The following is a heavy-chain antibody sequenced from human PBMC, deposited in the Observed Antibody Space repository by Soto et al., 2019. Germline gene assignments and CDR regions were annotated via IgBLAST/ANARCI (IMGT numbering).Heavy chain of an antibody. CDR3: ARDREWGADDYC. D-gene: IGHD3-3*01. V-gene: IGHV3-7*01. Sequence: EVQLVESGGGLVQPGGSLRLSCAASGFTFSSYWMTWVRQAPGKGLEWVANIKEDGGEKKYVDSVKGRFTISRDNAKNSLYLQMNSLRVDDTAVYYCARDREWGADDYCWGQGTLVTVSS. CDR2: IKEDGGEK. CDR1: GFTFSSYW. J-gene: IGHJ4*02.